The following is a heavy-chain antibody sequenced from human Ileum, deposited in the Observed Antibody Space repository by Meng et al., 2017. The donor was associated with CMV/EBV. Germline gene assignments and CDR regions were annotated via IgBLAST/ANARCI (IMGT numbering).Heavy chain of an antibody. Sequence: IALSRYWMHWVREAPGKGLVWVSRINRDGTGTSYADSVKGRFTIARDNAKNTLYLQMNSLRAEDTAVYYCARPIISATGTDGWFDPWGQGTLVTVSS. CDR1: IALSRYW. D-gene: IGHD6-13*01. J-gene: IGHJ5*02. CDR2: INRDGTGT. V-gene: IGHV3-74*01. CDR3: ARPIISATGTDGWFDP.